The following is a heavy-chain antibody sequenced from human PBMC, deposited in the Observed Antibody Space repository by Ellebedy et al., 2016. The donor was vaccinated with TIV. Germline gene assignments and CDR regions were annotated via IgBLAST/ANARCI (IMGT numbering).Heavy chain of an antibody. CDR2: FSGIGGST. CDR1: GFTFSSYA. D-gene: IGHD3-10*01. CDR3: AKDTWFGESDY. Sequence: PGGSLRLSCAASGFTFSSYAMSWVRQAPGKGLEWVSGFSGIGGSTYYADSVKGRFTISRDNSKNTLYLQMNSLRAEDTAVYYCAKDTWFGESDYWGQGTLVTVSS. V-gene: IGHV3-23*01. J-gene: IGHJ4*02.